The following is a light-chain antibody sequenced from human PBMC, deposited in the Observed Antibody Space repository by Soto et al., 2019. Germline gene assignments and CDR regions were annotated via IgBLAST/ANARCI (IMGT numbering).Light chain of an antibody. CDR3: SSYTSSTLLV. V-gene: IGLV2-14*01. Sequence: QSVLTQPASVSESPGQSITISCTGTSSDVGGYNYVSWYQQHPGKAPKLMIYDVSNRPSGVSNRFSGSKSGNTASLTISGLQSEDEADYCSSYTSSTLLVFGTGTKVTVL. J-gene: IGLJ1*01. CDR1: SSDVGGYNY. CDR2: DVS.